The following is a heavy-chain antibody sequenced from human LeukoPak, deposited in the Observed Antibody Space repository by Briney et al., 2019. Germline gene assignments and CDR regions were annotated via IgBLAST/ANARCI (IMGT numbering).Heavy chain of an antibody. Sequence: PGRSLRLSCAASGFTFSSYGMHWVRQAPGKGLEWVAVIWYDGSNKYYADSVKGRFTISRDNPKNTLYLQMNSLRAEDTAVYYCAKASTIAAGGGVDYWGQGTLVTVSS. CDR2: IWYDGSNK. D-gene: IGHD6-13*01. CDR1: GFTFSSYG. J-gene: IGHJ4*02. V-gene: IGHV3-33*06. CDR3: AKASTIAAGGGVDY.